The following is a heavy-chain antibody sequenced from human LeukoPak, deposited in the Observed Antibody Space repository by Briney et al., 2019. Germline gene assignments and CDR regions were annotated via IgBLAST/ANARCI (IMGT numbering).Heavy chain of an antibody. V-gene: IGHV4-59*01. J-gene: IGHJ6*02. CDR1: GASISSYY. D-gene: IGHD2-15*01. Sequence: SETLSLTCTVSGASISSYYWSLIRQPPGKGLEWIAYIHNSGYTNYNPSLKSRVTMSVGTSKNQFSLKLSSVTAADTAVYYCARYRAYCSGGNCPGDGMDVWGQGTTVTVSS. CDR2: IHNSGYT. CDR3: ARYRAYCSGGNCPGDGMDV.